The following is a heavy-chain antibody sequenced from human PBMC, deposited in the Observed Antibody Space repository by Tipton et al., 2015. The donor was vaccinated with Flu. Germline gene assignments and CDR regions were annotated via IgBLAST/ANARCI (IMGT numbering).Heavy chain of an antibody. Sequence: TLSLTCTVSGGSISSYYWSWIRQPAGKGLEWIGRIYTSGSTNYNPSLKSRVTMSVDTSKNQFSLKLTSVSAADTAVYYCAKSGSYLEYLQHWGQGTLLTVSS. CDR2: IYTSGST. CDR3: AKSGSYLEYLQH. CDR1: GGSISSYY. V-gene: IGHV4-4*07. J-gene: IGHJ1*01. D-gene: IGHD1-26*01.